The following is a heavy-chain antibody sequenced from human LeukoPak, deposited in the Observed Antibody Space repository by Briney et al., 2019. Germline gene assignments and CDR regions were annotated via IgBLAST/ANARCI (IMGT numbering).Heavy chain of an antibody. V-gene: IGHV4-39*01. CDR1: GGSISSSSYY. CDR2: MYYSGGT. J-gene: IGHJ3*02. Sequence: PSETLSLTCTVSGGSISSSSYYWGWIRQPPGKGLEWIGSMYYSGGTYYNPSLKSRVTISVDTSKNQFSLKLNSVTAADTAVYYCARHNDPGHAFDIWGQGTMVTASS. D-gene: IGHD1-1*01. CDR3: ARHNDPGHAFDI.